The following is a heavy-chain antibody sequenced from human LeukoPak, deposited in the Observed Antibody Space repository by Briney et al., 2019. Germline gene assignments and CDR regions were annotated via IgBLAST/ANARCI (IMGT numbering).Heavy chain of an antibody. V-gene: IGHV4-38-2*02. CDR3: ARETSLAGFASGLGFNY. J-gene: IGHJ4*02. Sequence: SETLSLTCTVSGYSINSGYTWGWIRQPPGKGLEWIGNIYHSGGTYYNPSLTSRVTISVDTSKNQFSLKLTSVTAADTATYYCARETSLAGFASGLGFNYWGQGILVTVSS. D-gene: IGHD6-19*01. CDR1: GYSINSGYT. CDR2: IYHSGGT.